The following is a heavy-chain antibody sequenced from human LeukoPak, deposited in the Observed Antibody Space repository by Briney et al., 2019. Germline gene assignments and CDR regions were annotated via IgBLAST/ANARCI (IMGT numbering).Heavy chain of an antibody. V-gene: IGHV1-2*02. J-gene: IGHJ5*02. Sequence: ASVKVSCKASGYTFTGQYMHWVRQAPGQGLEWMRWINPNSGGTNYAQKFQGRVTMARDTSISTAYMELSSLRSDDTAVYYCARGSGRQQLWFDPWGQGTLVTVSS. CDR2: INPNSGGT. D-gene: IGHD6-13*01. CDR3: ARGSGRQQLWFDP. CDR1: GYTFTGQY.